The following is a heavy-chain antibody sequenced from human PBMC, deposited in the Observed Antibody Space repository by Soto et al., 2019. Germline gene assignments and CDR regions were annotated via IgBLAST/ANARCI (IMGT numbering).Heavy chain of an antibody. CDR2: IHYSGST. CDR1: GGSISSSSYY. Sequence: SETLSLTCIVTGGSISSSSYYWGWIRQPPGKGLEWIGSIHYSGSTYYNPSLKSRVTISVDTSKNQFSLKLSSVTAADTAVYYCARHSEVGSYLGYFQHWGHGTLVTVS. J-gene: IGHJ1*01. D-gene: IGHD1-26*01. CDR3: ARHSEVGSYLGYFQH. V-gene: IGHV4-39*01.